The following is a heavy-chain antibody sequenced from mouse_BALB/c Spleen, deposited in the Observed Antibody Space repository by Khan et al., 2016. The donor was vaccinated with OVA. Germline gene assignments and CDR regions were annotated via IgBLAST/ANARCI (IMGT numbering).Heavy chain of an antibody. J-gene: IGHJ3*01. CDR3: TRAGYGGLAF. V-gene: IGHV1-77*01. CDR2: IYPGSGYT. Sequence: QVQLKQPGPELVKPGASVKMSCKASGYTFTDFLISWVKQRKGQGLEWHGEIYPGSGYTYYNEKFKGKATLTSDKSSNTAYMQPSNLKSEDHAVYFLTRAGYGGLAFWGQGTLVVVSA. D-gene: IGHD3-2*02. CDR1: GYTFTDFL.